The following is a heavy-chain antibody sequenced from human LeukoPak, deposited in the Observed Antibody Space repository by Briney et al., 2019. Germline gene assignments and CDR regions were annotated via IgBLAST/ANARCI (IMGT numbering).Heavy chain of an antibody. D-gene: IGHD4-17*01. J-gene: IGHJ6*04. CDR1: GGSVSSGSYY. V-gene: IGHV4-61*01. CDR3: ACLTLKTTVTPGYYYYGMDV. CDR2: IYYSGST. Sequence: SETLSLTCTVSGGSVSSGSYYWRWIRQPPGKGLEWIGYIYYSGSTNYNPSLKSRVTISIDTSKNQFSLKLSSVTAADTAVYYCACLTLKTTVTPGYYYYGMDVWGKGTTVTVSS.